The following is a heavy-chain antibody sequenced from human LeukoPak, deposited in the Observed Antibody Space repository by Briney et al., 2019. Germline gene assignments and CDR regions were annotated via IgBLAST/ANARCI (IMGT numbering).Heavy chain of an antibody. CDR2: IFYTGNI. CDR3: VRDQWQLVPWFDP. CDR1: GGSISSTDYC. D-gene: IGHD6-6*01. V-gene: IGHV4-39*07. J-gene: IGHJ5*02. Sequence: SETLSLTCTVSGGSISSTDYCWGWIRQPPGKGLEWIGSIFYTGNIYSNTSLKSRVTISLDMSKNQFFLRLSSVTAADTAVYYCVRDQWQLVPWFDPWGQGTLVTVSS.